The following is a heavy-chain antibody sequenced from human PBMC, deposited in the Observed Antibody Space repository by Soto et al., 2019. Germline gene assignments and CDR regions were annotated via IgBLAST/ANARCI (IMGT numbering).Heavy chain of an antibody. V-gene: IGHV3-30*18. CDR3: AKALRVWNAVGPFNY. CDR2: ISYDGSNK. D-gene: IGHD1-1*01. J-gene: IGHJ4*02. Sequence: QVQLVESGGGVVQPGRSLRLSCAASGFTFSSYGMHWVRQAPGKGLEWVAVISYDGSNKYYADSVKGRFTISRDNSKNTLYLQMNSLRAEDTAVYYCAKALRVWNAVGPFNYWGQGTLVTVSS. CDR1: GFTFSSYG.